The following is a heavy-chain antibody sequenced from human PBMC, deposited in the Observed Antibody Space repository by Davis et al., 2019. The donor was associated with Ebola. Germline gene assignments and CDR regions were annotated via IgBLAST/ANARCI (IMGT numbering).Heavy chain of an antibody. D-gene: IGHD4-17*01. Sequence: GESLKISCKGSGYSFTRYWIGWVRQMPGKGLEWMGIIYPGDSDTRYSPSFQGQVTISADRSISTAYLQWSSLKASDTAMYCCARQTTVTTDVDYWGQGTLVTVSS. J-gene: IGHJ4*02. V-gene: IGHV5-51*01. CDR3: ARQTTVTTDVDY. CDR2: IYPGDSDT. CDR1: GYSFTRYW.